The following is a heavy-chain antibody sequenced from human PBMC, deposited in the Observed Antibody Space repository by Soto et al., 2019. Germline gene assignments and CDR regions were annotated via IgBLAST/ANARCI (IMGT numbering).Heavy chain of an antibody. CDR1: GFTFGTFW. D-gene: IGHD3-10*01. CDR3: VGSGTSSL. J-gene: IGHJ4*02. CDR2: INQDGSER. Sequence: EGQLVESGGGLVQPGESLRLSSVASGFTFGTFWMHWVRQAPGKGLECVANINQDGSERYYVDSVKGRFTISRDNAKNSLYLQMNSLRAEDTAVYYCVGSGTSSLWGQGTLVTVSS. V-gene: IGHV3-7*01.